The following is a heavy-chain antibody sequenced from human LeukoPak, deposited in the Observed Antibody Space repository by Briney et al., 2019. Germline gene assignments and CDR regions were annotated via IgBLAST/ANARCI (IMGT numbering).Heavy chain of an antibody. CDR3: VRDRHILRFLDGAFDV. CDR1: GFNFNEYA. CDR2: ISYDGSEN. D-gene: IGHD3-3*01. J-gene: IGHJ3*01. Sequence: PGGSLRLSCVASGFNFNEYALHWVRQAPGKGLDWVAIISYDGSENDYVDSVKGRFTISRDNSKNTMYLQMNSLRPDDTALYYCVRDRHILRFLDGAFDVWGQGAMVTVSS. V-gene: IGHV3-30*04.